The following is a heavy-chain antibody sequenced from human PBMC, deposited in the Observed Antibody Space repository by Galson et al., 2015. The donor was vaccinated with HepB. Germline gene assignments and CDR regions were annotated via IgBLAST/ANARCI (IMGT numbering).Heavy chain of an antibody. CDR3: ASAYYYDSSGVGGHDAFDI. J-gene: IGHJ3*02. D-gene: IGHD3-22*01. V-gene: IGHV1-69*13. CDR1: GGTFSSYA. CDR2: IIPIFGTA. Sequence: SVKVSCKASGGTFSSYAISWVRQAPGQGLEWMGGIIPIFGTANYAQKFQGRVTITADESTSTAYMELSSLRSEDTAVYYCASAYYYDSSGVGGHDAFDIWGQGTMVTVSS.